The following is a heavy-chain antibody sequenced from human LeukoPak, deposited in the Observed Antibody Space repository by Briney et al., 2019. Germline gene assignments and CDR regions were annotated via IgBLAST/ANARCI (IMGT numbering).Heavy chain of an antibody. D-gene: IGHD1-26*01. Sequence: KPSETLSLTCAVYGGSFSDYYFTWIRQPPGKGLEWIGDINHSGNSSYNKSLKSRVTISVDTSKYQVSLELNSVTAADTAVYYCGMFAVIVGGGLDIWGQGTVVTVSS. CDR1: GGSFSDYY. CDR2: INHSGNS. CDR3: GMFAVIVGGGLDI. J-gene: IGHJ3*02. V-gene: IGHV4-34*01.